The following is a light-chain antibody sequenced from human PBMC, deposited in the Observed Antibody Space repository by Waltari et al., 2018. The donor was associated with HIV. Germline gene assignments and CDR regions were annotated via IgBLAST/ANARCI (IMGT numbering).Light chain of an antibody. Sequence: SYELTQTPSISVSPAQTARITCSGDSLADQSVSWYQQKPGQAPLLVMYKDTERPSGIPERFFGSTSGTTVTLTIDGVQAEDEADYYCQSADNSDTYYVFGSGTKVTVL. CDR3: QSADNSDTYYV. CDR2: KDT. CDR1: SLADQS. V-gene: IGLV3-25*03. J-gene: IGLJ1*01.